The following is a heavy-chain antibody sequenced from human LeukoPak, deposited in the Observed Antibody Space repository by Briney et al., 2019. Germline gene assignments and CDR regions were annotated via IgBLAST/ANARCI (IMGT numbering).Heavy chain of an antibody. CDR3: ASGTFYSDSSVWSLYMDV. V-gene: IGHV4-34*01. J-gene: IGHJ6*03. D-gene: IGHD3-22*01. CDR1: GGSFSGYY. Sequence: PSETLSLTCAVYGGSFSGYYSSWIRQSPGKGLEWVGEINHSATTNYNPSLNKRVTISVDASKNQFSLKQSYVSAADTAVYYCASGTFYSDSSVWSLYMDVWDKGNTVTVSS. CDR2: INHSATT.